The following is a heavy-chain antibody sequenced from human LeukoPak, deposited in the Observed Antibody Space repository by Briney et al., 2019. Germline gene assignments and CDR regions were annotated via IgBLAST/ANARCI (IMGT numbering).Heavy chain of an antibody. CDR3: ANFGRPSGGVGYFDL. D-gene: IGHD2-15*01. CDR2: IRYDGSNK. CDR1: GFTVSSNY. V-gene: IGHV3-30*02. Sequence: PGGSLRLSCAASGFTVSSNYMSWVRQAPGKGLEWVAFIRYDGSNKYYADSVKGRFTISRDNSKNTLYLQMNSLRAEDTAVYYCANFGRPSGGVGYFDLWGRGTLVTVSS. J-gene: IGHJ2*01.